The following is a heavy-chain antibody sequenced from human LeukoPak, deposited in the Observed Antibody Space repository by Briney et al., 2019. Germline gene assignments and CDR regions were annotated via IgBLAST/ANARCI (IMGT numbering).Heavy chain of an antibody. CDR3: ARGLPDSSGYYTAEYFQH. CDR1: GGSISSYY. D-gene: IGHD3-22*01. Sequence: PSETLSLTXTVSGGSISSYYWSWIRQPAGKGLEWIGRIYTSGSTNYNPSLKSRVTMSVDTSKNQFSLKLSSVTAADTAVYYCARGLPDSSGYYTAEYFQHWGQGTLATVSS. CDR2: IYTSGST. V-gene: IGHV4-4*07. J-gene: IGHJ1*01.